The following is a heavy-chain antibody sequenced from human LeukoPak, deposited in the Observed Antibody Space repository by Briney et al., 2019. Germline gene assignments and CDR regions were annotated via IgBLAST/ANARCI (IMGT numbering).Heavy chain of an antibody. CDR2: IYSGGST. Sequence: GGSLRLSCAASGFTVSSNYMSWVRQAPGKGLEWVSVIYSGGSTYYADSVKGRFTISRDNSKNTLYLQMNSLRAEDTAVYYCAKVVRLKDYYDSSVEGAFDIWGQGTMVTVSS. CDR3: AKVVRLKDYYDSSVEGAFDI. V-gene: IGHV3-53*01. J-gene: IGHJ3*02. CDR1: GFTVSSNY. D-gene: IGHD3-22*01.